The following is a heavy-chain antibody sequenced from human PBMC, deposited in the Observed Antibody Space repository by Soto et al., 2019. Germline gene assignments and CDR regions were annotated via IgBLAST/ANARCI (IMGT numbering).Heavy chain of an antibody. CDR2: VNAHNHIT. D-gene: IGHD1-26*01. CDR1: GYSFDSFG. Sequence: ASVKVSCKASGYSFDSFGISWVRQAPGQGLEWMGRVNAHNHITKYAQKFQGRVTITRDTSTSTDYMEVMSLTSDDTAVYYCARDSRVGAHSDACDVWGQGTMVTVSS. V-gene: IGHV1-18*01. CDR3: ARDSRVGAHSDACDV. J-gene: IGHJ3*01.